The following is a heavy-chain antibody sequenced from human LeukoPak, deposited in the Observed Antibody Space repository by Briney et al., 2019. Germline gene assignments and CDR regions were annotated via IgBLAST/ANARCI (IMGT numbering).Heavy chain of an antibody. CDR3: ARDGDRILRYFDWLPHGWFDP. CDR1: GFTFSSYG. CDR2: IRFDGSNK. J-gene: IGHJ5*02. V-gene: IGHV3-30*02. Sequence: GGSLRLSCAASGFTFSSYGMHWVRQAPGKGLEWVAFIRFDGSNKYYADSVKGRFTISRDNSKNTLYLQMNSLRAEDTAVYYCARDGDRILRYFDWLPHGWFDPWGQGTLVTVSS. D-gene: IGHD3-9*01.